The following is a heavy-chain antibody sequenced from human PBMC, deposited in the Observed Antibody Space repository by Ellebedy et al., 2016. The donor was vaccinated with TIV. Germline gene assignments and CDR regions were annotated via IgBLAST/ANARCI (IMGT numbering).Heavy chain of an antibody. CDR3: ARPAPGYSSGWLPFDYYYYGMDV. J-gene: IGHJ6*02. Sequence: SETLSLXCTVSGGSVSSGSYYWSWIRQPPGKGLEWIGYIYYSGSTNYNPSLKSRVTISVDTSKNQFSLKLSSVTAADTAVYYCARPAPGYSSGWLPFDYYYYGMDVWGQGTTVTVSS. CDR2: IYYSGST. CDR1: GGSVSSGSYY. D-gene: IGHD6-19*01. V-gene: IGHV4-61*01.